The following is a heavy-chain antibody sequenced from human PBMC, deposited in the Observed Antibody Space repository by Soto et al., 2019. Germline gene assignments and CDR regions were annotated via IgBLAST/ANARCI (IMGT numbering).Heavy chain of an antibody. J-gene: IGHJ6*02. Sequence: QVQLVESGGGVVQPGRSLRLSWAASGFTFSSYGMHWVRQAPGKGLEWVAVISDEGRKKYYADAVKGRFTISRDNSQKALYLKMSSLIAEDTAVYYCVKDGSSGWPYFYDMDVWGQGTTVTVSS. CDR2: ISDEGRKK. D-gene: IGHD6-19*01. CDR1: GFTFSSYG. CDR3: VKDGSSGWPYFYDMDV. V-gene: IGHV3-30*18.